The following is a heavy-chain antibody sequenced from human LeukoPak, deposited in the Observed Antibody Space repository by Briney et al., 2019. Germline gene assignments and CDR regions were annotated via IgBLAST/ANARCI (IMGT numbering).Heavy chain of an antibody. CDR1: GFTFSSYA. J-gene: IGHJ1*01. Sequence: QTGGSLRLSCAASGFTFSSYAMSWVRQAPGKGLEWVSAISGSGGSTYYADSVKGRFTISRDNSKNTLYLQMNSLRAEDTAVYYCAKGSEYSGSYWYPHAEYFQHWGQGTLVTVSS. CDR3: AKGSEYSGSYWYPHAEYFQH. V-gene: IGHV3-23*01. CDR2: ISGSGGST. D-gene: IGHD1-26*01.